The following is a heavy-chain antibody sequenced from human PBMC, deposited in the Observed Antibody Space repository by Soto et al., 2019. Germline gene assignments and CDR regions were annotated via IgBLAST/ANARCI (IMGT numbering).Heavy chain of an antibody. CDR3: AKDPGWFDH. CDR1: GFTFSSYG. D-gene: IGHD1-1*01. CDR2: ISYDGSNK. V-gene: IGHV3-30*18. J-gene: IGHJ5*02. Sequence: QVQLVESGGGVVQPGRSLRLSCAASGFTFSSYGMHWVRQAPGKGLEWVAVISYDGSNKYYADSVKGRFTISRDNSKNTLYLQMNSLRAEDTAVYYCAKDPGWFDHWGQGTLVTVSS.